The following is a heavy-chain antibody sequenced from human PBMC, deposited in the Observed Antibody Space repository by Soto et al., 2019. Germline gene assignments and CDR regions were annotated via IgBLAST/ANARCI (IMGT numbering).Heavy chain of an antibody. CDR3: ARSPYSGSYYRNNWFDP. J-gene: IGHJ5*02. D-gene: IGHD1-26*01. CDR2: IYDSGTT. Sequence: SETLSLTCTVSGHSISNYYWTWIRQPQGTGLDWVGYIYDSGTTNYNPSLKSRVTISIDTSKQQFSLKLSSVTAADTAVYYCARSPYSGSYYRNNWFDPWGQGTLVTVSS. V-gene: IGHV4-59*01. CDR1: GHSISNYY.